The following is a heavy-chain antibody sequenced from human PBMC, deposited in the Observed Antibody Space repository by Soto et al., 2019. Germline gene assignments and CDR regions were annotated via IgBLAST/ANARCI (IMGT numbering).Heavy chain of an antibody. D-gene: IGHD6-6*01. J-gene: IGHJ6*02. CDR1: GGTFSSYA. CDR2: IIPIFGTA. Sequence: SVKVSCKASGGTFSSYAISWVRQAPGQGLEWMGGIIPIFGTANYAQKFQGRVTITADESTSTAYMELSSLRSEDTAVYYCARFGAGARGGMDVWGQGTTVTVSS. CDR3: ARFGAGARGGMDV. V-gene: IGHV1-69*13.